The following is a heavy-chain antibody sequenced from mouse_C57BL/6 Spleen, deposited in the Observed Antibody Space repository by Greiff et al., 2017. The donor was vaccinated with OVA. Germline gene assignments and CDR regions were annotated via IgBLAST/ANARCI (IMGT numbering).Heavy chain of an antibody. D-gene: IGHD2-3*01. J-gene: IGHJ1*03. CDR3: AREGLLGYFDV. CDR2: INSDGGST. V-gene: IGHV5-2*01. CDR1: EYEFPSHD. Sequence: EVNVVESGGGLVQPGESLKLSCESNEYEFPSHDMSWVSKTPEKRLELVAAINSDGGSTYYPDTMERRFIISRDNTKKTLYLQMSSLRSEDTALYYCAREGLLGYFDVWGTGTTVTVSS.